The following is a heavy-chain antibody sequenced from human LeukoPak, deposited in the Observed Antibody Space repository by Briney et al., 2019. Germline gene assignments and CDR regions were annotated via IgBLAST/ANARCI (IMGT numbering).Heavy chain of an antibody. D-gene: IGHD2-2*01. CDR2: IRYDGGNK. CDR1: GFSFSRYG. J-gene: IGHJ6*03. V-gene: IGHV3-30*02. Sequence: AGSLRLSCAASGFSFSRYGTRWVRQAPGKGLEWLAFIRYDGGNKEYEDSVKGRFTISRDNSKNMLFLQMNRLRAEDTAVYYCAKDKYEVVVVSAATYNRKYYYYMDVWGKGTTVSVSS. CDR3: AKDKYEVVVVSAATYNRKYYYYMDV.